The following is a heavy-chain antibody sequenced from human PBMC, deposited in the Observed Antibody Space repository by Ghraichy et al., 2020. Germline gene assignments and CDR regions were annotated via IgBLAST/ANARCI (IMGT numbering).Heavy chain of an antibody. CDR2: ISSSSTYT. J-gene: IGHJ5*02. CDR1: GFTFSDSY. D-gene: IGHD2-15*01. Sequence: SCAASGFTFSDSYMSWIRQAPGQGLEWVSYISSSSTYTTYADSVRGRFTISRDNAKNLLYLQMNSLRAEDTAVYYCAVVARCTGGSCYSGSFEFDDWGQGTLVTVSS. V-gene: IGHV3-11*06. CDR3: AVVARCTGGSCYSGSFEFDD.